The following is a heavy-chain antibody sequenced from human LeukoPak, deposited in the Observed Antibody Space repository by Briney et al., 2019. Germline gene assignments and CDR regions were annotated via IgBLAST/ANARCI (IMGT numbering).Heavy chain of an antibody. D-gene: IGHD4/OR15-4a*01. J-gene: IGHJ4*02. CDR2: IYTSGST. Sequence: SETLSLTCSVSGGSIGSYHWNWIRQPAGKGLEWIGRIYTSGSTNYNPSLKSRVTISVDTSKNQFSLKLSSVTAADTAVYYCARDGAVPYYFDYWGQGTLVTVSS. V-gene: IGHV4-4*07. CDR3: ARDGAVPYYFDY. CDR1: GGSIGSYH.